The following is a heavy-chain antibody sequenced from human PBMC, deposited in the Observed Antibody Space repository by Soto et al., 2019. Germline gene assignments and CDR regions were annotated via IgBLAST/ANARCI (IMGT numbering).Heavy chain of an antibody. Sequence: SETLCLTCTVAGGSISNVYWSWIRQAPGKGLEWIGFIFHSGNAKYNPSLKSRVTISVDTSKNQFSLRLDSVTAADTAVYFCARAHAPTLPFDSWGQGTLVTVSS. V-gene: IGHV4-59*01. CDR3: ARAHAPTLPFDS. J-gene: IGHJ4*01. CDR2: IFHSGNA. D-gene: IGHD2-15*01. CDR1: GGSISNVY.